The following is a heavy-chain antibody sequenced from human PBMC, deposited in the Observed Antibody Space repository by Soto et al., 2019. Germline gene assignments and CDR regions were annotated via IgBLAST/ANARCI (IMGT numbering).Heavy chain of an antibody. V-gene: IGHV5-10-1*01. Sequence: GESLKISCEASGYSFTTYWISWVRQMPGKGLEWMGAIDPRDSYTKYSPSFQGHVTISVDKSISTAYLQWNSLKASDTAIYYCAREKSDLELFNWLDPWGQGTLGTVSA. CDR2: IDPRDSYT. CDR3: AREKSDLELFNWLDP. D-gene: IGHD1-7*01. CDR1: GYSFTTYW. J-gene: IGHJ5*02.